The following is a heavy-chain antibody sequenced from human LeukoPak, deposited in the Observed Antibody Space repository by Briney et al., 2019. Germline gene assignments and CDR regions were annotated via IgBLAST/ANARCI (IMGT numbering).Heavy chain of an antibody. CDR2: IRSKANNYAT. CDR1: GFTFSGSA. CDR3: TRPAYCGGDCGPDY. D-gene: IGHD2-21*02. J-gene: IGHJ4*02. Sequence: GGSLRLSCAASGFTFSGSAMHWVRQASGKGLEWVGRIRSKANNYATAYAASVKGRFTISRDDSKNTAYLQMNSLKTEDTAVYYCTRPAYCGGDCGPDYWGQGTLVTVSS. V-gene: IGHV3-73*01.